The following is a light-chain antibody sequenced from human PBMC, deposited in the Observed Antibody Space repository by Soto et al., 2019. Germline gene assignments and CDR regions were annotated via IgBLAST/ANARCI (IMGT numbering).Light chain of an antibody. Sequence: DIQMTQSPSTLSASVGDRVTITCRASQSISSWLSWYQQKPGKAPKVLIYAASSLQSGVPSRFSGSGSGTDFTLTISSLQPEDVATYYCRKYNSAPQTVGQGTKVDIK. V-gene: IGKV1-5*01. CDR2: AAS. CDR1: QSISSW. CDR3: RKYNSAPQT. J-gene: IGKJ1*01.